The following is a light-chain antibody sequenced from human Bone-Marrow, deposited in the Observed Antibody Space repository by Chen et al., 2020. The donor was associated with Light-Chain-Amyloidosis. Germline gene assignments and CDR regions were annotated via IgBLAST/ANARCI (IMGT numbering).Light chain of an antibody. V-gene: IGLV3-1*01. J-gene: IGLJ3*02. Sequence: SFELTQPPSVSVSPGQTVTITCSGDGLGDKYASWYQQRPGRSPVLVMFQDKKRPSGISERFSGSTSGNTATLTLSGNQAVGEAAYYCQAWDNNSWGFGGGTKVTV. CDR3: QAWDNNSWG. CDR1: GLGDKY. CDR2: QDK.